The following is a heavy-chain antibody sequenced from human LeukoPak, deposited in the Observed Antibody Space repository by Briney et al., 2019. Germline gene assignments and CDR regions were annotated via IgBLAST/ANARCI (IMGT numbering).Heavy chain of an antibody. J-gene: IGHJ6*02. CDR2: ISGSSGST. Sequence: GSLRLSCAASGFTFSSYAMSWVRQAPGKGLEWVSAISGSSGSTYYADSVKGRFTISRDNSENTLYLQMNSLRAEDTAVYYCAKVLTGYYYYYYGMDVWGQGTTVTVSS. D-gene: IGHD3-9*01. CDR3: AKVLTGYYYYYYGMDV. V-gene: IGHV3-23*01. CDR1: GFTFSSYA.